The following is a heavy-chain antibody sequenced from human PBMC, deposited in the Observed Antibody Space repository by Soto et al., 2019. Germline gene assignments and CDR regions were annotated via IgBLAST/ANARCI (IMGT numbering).Heavy chain of an antibody. D-gene: IGHD3-10*01. CDR1: GFTFSSYW. V-gene: IGHV3-7*01. CDR2: IKQDGSEK. Sequence: GGSLRLSCAASGFTFSSYWMSWVRQAPGKGLEWVANIKQDGSEKYYVDSVKGRFTISRDNAKNSLYLQMNSLRAEDTAVYYCAKWFGEPPYAEYFQHWGQGTLVTVSS. J-gene: IGHJ1*01. CDR3: AKWFGEPPYAEYFQH.